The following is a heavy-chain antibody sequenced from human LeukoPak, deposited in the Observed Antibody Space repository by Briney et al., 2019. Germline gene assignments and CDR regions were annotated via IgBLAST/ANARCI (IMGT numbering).Heavy chain of an antibody. CDR1: GGSISSYY. D-gene: IGHD3-9*01. J-gene: IGHJ4*02. Sequence: SETLSLTCTVSGGSISSYYWSWIRQPPGKGLEWIGYIYYSGSTNYNPSLKSRVTISVDTSKNQFSLKLSSVTAADTAVYYCARDLGNPRLRYFDGVRRFDYWGQGTLVTVSS. V-gene: IGHV4-59*12. CDR2: IYYSGST. CDR3: ARDLGNPRLRYFDGVRRFDY.